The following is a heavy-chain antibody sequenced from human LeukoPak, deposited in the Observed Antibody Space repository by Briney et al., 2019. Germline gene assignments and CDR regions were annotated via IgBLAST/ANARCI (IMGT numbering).Heavy chain of an antibody. D-gene: IGHD3-9*01. V-gene: IGHV3-9*03. CDR3: AKEASYFGWSHGAFDI. CDR1: GFTFDDYA. Sequence: GRSLRLSCAASGFTFDDYAMHWVRQAPGKGLEWVSGISWNSGSIGYADSVKGRFTISRDNAKNSLYLQMNSLRAEDMALYYCAKEASYFGWSHGAFDIWGQGTMVTVSS. CDR2: ISWNSGSI. J-gene: IGHJ3*02.